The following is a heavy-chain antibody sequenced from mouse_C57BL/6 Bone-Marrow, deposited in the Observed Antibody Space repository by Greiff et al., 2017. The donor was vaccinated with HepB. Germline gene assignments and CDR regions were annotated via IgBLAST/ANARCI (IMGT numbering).Heavy chain of an antibody. CDR3: ARSTTVVTYWYFDV. J-gene: IGHJ1*03. CDR2: IDPSDSYT. V-gene: IGHV1-69*01. CDR1: GYTFTSYW. D-gene: IGHD1-1*01. Sequence: VQLQQPGAELVMPGASVKLSCKASGYTFTSYWMHWVKQRPGQGLEWIGVIDPSDSYTNYNQKFKGKSTLTVDKSSSTAYMQLSSLTSEDSAVYYCARSTTVVTYWYFDVWGTGTTVTVSS.